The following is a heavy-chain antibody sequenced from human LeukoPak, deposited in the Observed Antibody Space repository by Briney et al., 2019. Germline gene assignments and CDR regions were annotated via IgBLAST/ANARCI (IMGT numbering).Heavy chain of an antibody. D-gene: IGHD1-26*01. CDR3: TTPSGSYYPCFDP. V-gene: IGHV3-73*01. CDR2: IRSKANSYAT. J-gene: IGHJ5*02. CDR1: GFTFSGSA. Sequence: PGGSLRLSCAASGFTFSGSAMHWVRQASGKGLEWVGRIRSKANSYATAYAASVKGRFTISRDDSKNTAYLQMNSLKTEDTAVYYCTTPSGSYYPCFDPWGQGTLVTVSS.